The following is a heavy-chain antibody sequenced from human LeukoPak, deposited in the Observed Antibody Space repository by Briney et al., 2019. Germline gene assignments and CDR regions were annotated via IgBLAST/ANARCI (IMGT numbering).Heavy chain of an antibody. J-gene: IGHJ4*02. CDR2: INAGNGNT. Sequence: ASVKVSCKASGYTFTSYAMHWVRQAPGQRLEWMGWINAGNGNTKYSQEFQGRVTITRDTSASTAYMELRSLRSDDTAVYYCARDGAHSGSYVDYWGQGTLVTVSS. CDR3: ARDGAHSGSYVDY. V-gene: IGHV1-3*01. CDR1: GYTFTSYA. D-gene: IGHD1-26*01.